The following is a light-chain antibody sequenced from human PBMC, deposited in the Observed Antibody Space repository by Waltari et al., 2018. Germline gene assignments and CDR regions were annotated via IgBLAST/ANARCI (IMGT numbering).Light chain of an antibody. CDR2: AAS. J-gene: IGKJ3*01. Sequence: IVMTQSPDSLSAYVGDRVTISCRTSQGIGNDLGWYQQKPGKAPKLLIYAASSLQSGVSTRFSGSGSGTEFTLTISSLQPEDFATYYCLQDYDYPFTFGPGTKVEI. V-gene: IGKV1-6*01. CDR3: LQDYDYPFT. CDR1: QGIGND.